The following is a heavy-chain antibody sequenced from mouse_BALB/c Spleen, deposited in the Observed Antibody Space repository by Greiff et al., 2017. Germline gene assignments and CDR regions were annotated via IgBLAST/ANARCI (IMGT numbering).Heavy chain of an antibody. J-gene: IGHJ3*01. CDR2: IYPYNGGT. CDR1: GYTFTDYN. V-gene: IGHV1S29*02. D-gene: IGHD1-2*01. CDR3: AREEDYYGSWFAY. Sequence: VQLKESGPELAKPGASVKISCKASGYTFTDYNMHWVKQSHGKSLEWIGYIYPYNGGTGYNQKFKSKATLTVDNSSSTAYMELRSLTSEDSAVYYCAREEDYYGSWFAYWGQGTLVTVSA.